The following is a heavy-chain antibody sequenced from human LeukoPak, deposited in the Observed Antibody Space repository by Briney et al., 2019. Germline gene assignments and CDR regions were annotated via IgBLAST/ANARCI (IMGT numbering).Heavy chain of an antibody. Sequence: PGRSLRLSCAASGFTFDDYAMHWVRQAPGKGLEWVSGISWNSGSIGYADSVKGRFTISRDNAKNSLYLQMNSLRAEDMALYYCAKGDSFGVVNYFDYWGQGTLVTVSS. CDR1: GFTFDDYA. CDR2: ISWNSGSI. J-gene: IGHJ4*02. CDR3: AKGDSFGVVNYFDY. D-gene: IGHD3-3*01. V-gene: IGHV3-9*03.